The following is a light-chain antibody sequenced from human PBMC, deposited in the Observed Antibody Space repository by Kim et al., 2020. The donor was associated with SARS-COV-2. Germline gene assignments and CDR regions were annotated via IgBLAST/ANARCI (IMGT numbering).Light chain of an antibody. CDR2: AAS. V-gene: IGKV1-39*01. CDR1: QNINSH. J-gene: IGKJ3*01. CDR3: QQTYIPPLT. Sequence: DIQMTQSPSSLSASVGDRVTITCRTSQNINSHLNWYQQKPGRDPKLLIYAASTLQGGVPSRFSGSVSETDFTLTISSLQPEDFATYFYQQTYIPPLTFGPGTKLDSK.